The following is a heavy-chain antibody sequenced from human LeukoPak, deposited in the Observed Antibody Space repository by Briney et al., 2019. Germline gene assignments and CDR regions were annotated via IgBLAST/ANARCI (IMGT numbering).Heavy chain of an antibody. CDR1: GGSISSGGYY. CDR2: ICYSGST. D-gene: IGHD3-3*01. J-gene: IGHJ6*02. CDR3: ARAPIGLTQSGYPYHYYGMDV. V-gene: IGHV4-31*03. Sequence: SQTLSLTCTVSGGSISSGGYYWSWIRQHPGKGLEWIGYICYSGSTYYDPSLKSRVTISVDTSKNQFSLKLSSVTAADTAVYYCARAPIGLTQSGYPYHYYGMDVWGQGTTVTVSS.